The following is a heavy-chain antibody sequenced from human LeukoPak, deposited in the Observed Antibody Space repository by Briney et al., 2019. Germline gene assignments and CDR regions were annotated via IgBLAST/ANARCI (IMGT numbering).Heavy chain of an antibody. Sequence: GGSLRLSCAASGFTFSSYAMSWVRQAPGKGLEWVSAISGSGGSTYYADSVKGRFTIPRDNSKNTLYLQMNSLRAEDTAVYYCAKGEQLVQFPFDYWGQGTLVTASS. J-gene: IGHJ4*02. CDR1: GFTFSSYA. CDR3: AKGEQLVQFPFDY. V-gene: IGHV3-23*01. CDR2: ISGSGGST. D-gene: IGHD6-13*01.